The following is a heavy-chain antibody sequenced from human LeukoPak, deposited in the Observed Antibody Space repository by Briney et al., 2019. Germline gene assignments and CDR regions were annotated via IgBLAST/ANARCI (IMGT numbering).Heavy chain of an antibody. CDR3: AKFTYYYDSSGYPY. D-gene: IGHD3-22*01. V-gene: IGHV3-23*01. CDR1: GFTFSSYA. CDR2: ISGSGGST. J-gene: IGHJ4*02. Sequence: GGSLRLSCAASGFTFSSYAMSWVRQAPGKGLEWVSAISGSGGSTYYADSVKGRFTISRDNSKNTLYLQMNSLRAEDAAVYYCAKFTYYYDSSGYPYWGQGTLVTVSS.